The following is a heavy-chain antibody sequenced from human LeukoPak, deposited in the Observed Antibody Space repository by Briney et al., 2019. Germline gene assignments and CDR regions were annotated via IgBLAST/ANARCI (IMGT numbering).Heavy chain of an antibody. J-gene: IGHJ4*02. CDR1: GYTFTAYY. Sequence: ASVKVSVKASGYTFTAYYMHWVRQAPGQGLEWMGWINPNSGGTNYAPRFQGRVTMTRATSISTAYMELSRLRSDDTAVYYCVRGYCTSTTCYYFDFWGQGTLVTVSS. CDR2: INPNSGGT. CDR3: VRGYCTSTTCYYFDF. V-gene: IGHV1-2*02. D-gene: IGHD2-2*01.